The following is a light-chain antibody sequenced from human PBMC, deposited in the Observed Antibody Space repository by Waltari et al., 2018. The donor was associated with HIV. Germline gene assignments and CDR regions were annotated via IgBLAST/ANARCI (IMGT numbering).Light chain of an antibody. CDR3: QSTDFDGTWV. CDR1: DLPTKY. V-gene: IGLV3-25*03. J-gene: IGLJ3*02. Sequence: SYDLTQTPSLSVSPGQTARINCSTGDLPTKYSSWYRQKAGQAPVLLIYKDIERPSGIPERISGSESGTGITLTISGVQAEDEGDYFCQSTDFDGTWVFGGGTRLTVL. CDR2: KDI.